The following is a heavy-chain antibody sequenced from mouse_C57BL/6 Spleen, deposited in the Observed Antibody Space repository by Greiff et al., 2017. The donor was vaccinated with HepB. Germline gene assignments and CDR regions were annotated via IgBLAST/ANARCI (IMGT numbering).Heavy chain of an antibody. J-gene: IGHJ3*01. Sequence: QVQLQQPGAELVKPGASVKLSCKASGYTFTSYWMHWVKQRPGQGLEWIGMIHPNSGSTNYNEKFKSKATLTVDKSSSTAYTQLSSLTSEDSAVYYCASFPYYGSSSFAYWGQGTLVTVSA. D-gene: IGHD1-1*01. CDR1: GYTFTSYW. V-gene: IGHV1-64*01. CDR2: IHPNSGST. CDR3: ASFPYYGSSSFAY.